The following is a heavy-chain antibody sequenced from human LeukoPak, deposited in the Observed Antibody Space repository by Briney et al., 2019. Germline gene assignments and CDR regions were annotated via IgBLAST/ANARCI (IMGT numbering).Heavy chain of an antibody. CDR1: GYTFTSYG. CDR2: ISAYNGNT. D-gene: IGHD1-1*01. J-gene: IGHJ5*02. V-gene: IGHV1-18*01. CDR3: ARGSNWNDVGDWFDP. Sequence: ASVKVSCKAYGYTFTSYGISWVRQAPGQGLEWMGWISAYNGNTNYAQKLQGRVTMTTDTSTSTAYMELRSLRSDDTAVYYCARGSNWNDVGDWFDPWGQGTLVTVSS.